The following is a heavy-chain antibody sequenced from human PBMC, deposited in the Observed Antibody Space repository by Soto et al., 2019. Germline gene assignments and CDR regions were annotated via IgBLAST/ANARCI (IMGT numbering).Heavy chain of an antibody. D-gene: IGHD6-19*01. CDR3: ARDTSNTSGDRVWFDT. CDR1: GYTFVTHA. J-gene: IGHJ5*02. V-gene: IGHV1-18*04. CDR2: ISTYNGDT. Sequence: QVQLVQSGAEVEKPGASLRLSCRTSGYTFVTHAISWVRQAPGQGLEWMGWISTYNGDTKFAQKFQGRVAMTRDTSTSTAYMDLRSLTSDDTDVYYCARDTSNTSGDRVWFDTWGQGTLVTVSS.